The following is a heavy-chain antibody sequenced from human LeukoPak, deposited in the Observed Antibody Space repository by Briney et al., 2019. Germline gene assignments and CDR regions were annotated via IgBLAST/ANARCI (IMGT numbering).Heavy chain of an antibody. CDR3: ARDSNTDYYDSSGLDY. D-gene: IGHD3-22*01. J-gene: IGHJ4*02. V-gene: IGHV3-66*01. Sequence: GGSLRLSCAASGFTVSSNYMSWVRQAPGKGLEWVSVIYSGGSTYYADFVKGRFTISRDNSKNTLYLQMNSLRAEDTAVYYCARDSNTDYYDSSGLDYWGQGTLVTVSS. CDR1: GFTVSSNY. CDR2: IYSGGST.